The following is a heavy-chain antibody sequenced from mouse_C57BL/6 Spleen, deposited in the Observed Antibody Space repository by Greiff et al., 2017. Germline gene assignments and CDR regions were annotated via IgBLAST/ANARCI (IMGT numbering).Heavy chain of an antibody. CDR1: GFTFSSYA. Sequence: EVKLQESGGGLVKPGGSLKLSCAASGFTFSSYAMSWVRQTPEKRLEWVATISDGGSYTYYPDNVKGRFTISRDNAKNNLYLQMSHLKSEDTAMYYCARAPYYYGSSYRYYFDYWGQGTTLTVSS. J-gene: IGHJ2*01. D-gene: IGHD1-1*01. V-gene: IGHV5-4*03. CDR2: ISDGGSYT. CDR3: ARAPYYYGSSYRYYFDY.